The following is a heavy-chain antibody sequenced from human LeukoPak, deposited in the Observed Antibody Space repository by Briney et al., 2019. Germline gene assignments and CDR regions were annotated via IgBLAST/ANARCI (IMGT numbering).Heavy chain of an antibody. V-gene: IGHV3-48*03. D-gene: IGHD2-15*01. CDR3: AREFLSWAIDY. Sequence: PGGSLRLSCAASGFTFSSYEMNWVRQAPGKGLEWVSYISSSGSTIYYADSVKGRFTISRDNANNSLYLQMNSLRAEDTAVYYCAREFLSWAIDYWGQGTLVTVSS. CDR2: ISSSGSTI. CDR1: GFTFSSYE. J-gene: IGHJ4*02.